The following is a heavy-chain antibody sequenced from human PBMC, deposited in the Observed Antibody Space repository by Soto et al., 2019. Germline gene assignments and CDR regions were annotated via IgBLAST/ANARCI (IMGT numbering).Heavy chain of an antibody. V-gene: IGHV4-31*02. Sequence: QVQLQESGPGLVKPSQTLSLTCTVSGGSLKSGGYYWSWIRQHPGRGMEWIGYIYYTGRTYYNPSLESRVTFSVDTSKNQFSLKLSSVTAADTAVYYCARDVTSNHHCFDLWCHGTLVTVSS. CDR3: ARDVTSNHHCFDL. D-gene: IGHD2-2*01. J-gene: IGHJ5*02. CDR1: GGSLKSGGYY. CDR2: IYYTGRT.